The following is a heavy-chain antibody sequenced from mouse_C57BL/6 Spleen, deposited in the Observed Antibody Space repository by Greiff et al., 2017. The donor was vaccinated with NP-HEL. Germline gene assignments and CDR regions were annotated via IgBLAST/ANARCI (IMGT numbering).Heavy chain of an antibody. D-gene: IGHD1-1*01. Sequence: QVTLKESGPGILQSSQTLSLTCSFSGFSLSTSGMGVSWIRQPSGKGLEWLAHIYWDDDKRYNPSLKSRLTISKDTSRNQVFLKITSVDTADTATYYCARSHYYGSSPYAMDYWGQGTSVTVSS. J-gene: IGHJ4*01. CDR1: GFSLSTSGMG. CDR2: IYWDDDK. CDR3: ARSHYYGSSPYAMDY. V-gene: IGHV8-12*01.